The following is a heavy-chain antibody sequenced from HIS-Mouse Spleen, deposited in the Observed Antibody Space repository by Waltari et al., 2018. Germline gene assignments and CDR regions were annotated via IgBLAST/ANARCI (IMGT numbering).Heavy chain of an antibody. V-gene: IGHV4-39*01. CDR3: ARHEGQQLVSSLFDY. D-gene: IGHD6-13*01. J-gene: IGHJ4*02. CDR2: IYYSGST. CDR1: GGSISSSSYY. Sequence: QLQLQESGPGLVKPSETLSLTCTFSGGSISSSSYYWGSIRQPPGKGPERIGSIYYSGSTYYNPSLKSRVTISVDTSKNQFSLKLSSVTAADTAVYYCARHEGQQLVSSLFDYWGQGTLVTVSS.